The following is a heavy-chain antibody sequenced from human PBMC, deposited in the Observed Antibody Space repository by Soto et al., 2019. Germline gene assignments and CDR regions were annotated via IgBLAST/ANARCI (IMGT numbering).Heavy chain of an antibody. CDR3: ARENSGSYGPGGYYYGMDV. V-gene: IGHV1-3*01. J-gene: IGHJ6*02. CDR2: INAGNGNT. D-gene: IGHD1-26*01. CDR1: GYTFTSYA. Sequence: ASVKVSCKASGYTFTSYAMHWVRQAPGQRLEWMGWINAGNGNTKYSQKFQGRVTITRDTSASTAYMELSSLRSEDTAVYYCARENSGSYGPGGYYYGMDVWGQGTTVTVSS.